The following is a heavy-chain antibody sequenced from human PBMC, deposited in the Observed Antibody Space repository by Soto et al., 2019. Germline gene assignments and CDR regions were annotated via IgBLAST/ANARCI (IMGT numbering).Heavy chain of an antibody. V-gene: IGHV1-46*01. Sequence: ASVKVSCKASGYTFTSYYMHWVRQAPGQGLEWMGIINPSGGSTSYAQKFQGRVTMTRDTSTSTVYMELSSLRSEDTAVYYCARVGATGAAWFDPGAREPWSKAPQ. CDR2: INPSGGST. CDR3: ARVGATGAAWFDP. D-gene: IGHD1-26*01. CDR1: GYTFTSYY. J-gene: IGHJ5*02.